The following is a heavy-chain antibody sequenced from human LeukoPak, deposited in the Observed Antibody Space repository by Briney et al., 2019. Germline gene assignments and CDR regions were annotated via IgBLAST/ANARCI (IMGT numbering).Heavy chain of an antibody. CDR3: AKVSGVRLAMIVVAKGGFDY. Sequence: PGGSLRLSCAASGFTFSSYAMSWVRQAPGKGLEWVSAISGSGGSTYYADSAKGRFTISRDNSKNTLYLQMNSLRAEDTAVYYCAKVSGVRLAMIVVAKGGFDYWGQGTLVTVSS. CDR2: ISGSGGST. J-gene: IGHJ4*02. V-gene: IGHV3-23*01. D-gene: IGHD3-22*01. CDR1: GFTFSSYA.